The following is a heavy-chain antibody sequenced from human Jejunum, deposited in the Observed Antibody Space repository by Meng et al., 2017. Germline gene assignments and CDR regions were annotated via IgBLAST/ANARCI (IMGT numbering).Heavy chain of an antibody. CDR2: IKEDGSEK. D-gene: IGHD4-23*01. CDR3: AGAPNSKYYDY. J-gene: IGHJ4*02. CDR1: GFSFHNYC. V-gene: IGHV3-7*01. Sequence: GGSLRLSCEASGFSFHNYCLSWVRQVPGKGLEWVANIKEDGSEKNYVDSVKGRFTISRDNAKDSLWLQMNSLRGEDTAVYYCAGAPNSKYYDYWGQGSLVTVSS.